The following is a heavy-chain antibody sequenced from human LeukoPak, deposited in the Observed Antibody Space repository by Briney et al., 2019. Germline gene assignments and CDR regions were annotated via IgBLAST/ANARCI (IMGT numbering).Heavy chain of an antibody. CDR2: IYYSGST. Sequence: SETVSLNCTVSAGSISSSSYDWGWIRQPPGRGREWIGSIYYSGSTYYNPSLKSRVTISVDTSKNQFSLKRSSVTAADTAVYSCARPLGPGYFDYWGQGTLVTVSS. CDR3: ARPLGPGYFDY. CDR1: AGSISSSSYD. D-gene: IGHD1-14*01. V-gene: IGHV4-39*01. J-gene: IGHJ4*02.